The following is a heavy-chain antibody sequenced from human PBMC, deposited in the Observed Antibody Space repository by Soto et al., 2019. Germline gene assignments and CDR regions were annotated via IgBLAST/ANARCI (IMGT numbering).Heavy chain of an antibody. D-gene: IGHD6-13*01. V-gene: IGHV1-69*13. J-gene: IGHJ6*02. CDR3: ARDPIAAAGSYYYYYGMDV. Sequence: SVKVSFKASGGTFSSYAISWVRQAPGQRLEWMGGIIPIFGTANYAQKFQDRVTITADESTSTAYMELSSLRSEDTAVYYCARDPIAAAGSYYYYYGMDVWGQGTTVTVSS. CDR1: GGTFSSYA. CDR2: IIPIFGTA.